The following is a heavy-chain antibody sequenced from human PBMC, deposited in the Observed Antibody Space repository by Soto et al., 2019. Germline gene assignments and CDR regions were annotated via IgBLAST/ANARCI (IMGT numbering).Heavy chain of an antibody. J-gene: IGHJ3*02. CDR3: ARVERGTATTVVDAFDI. D-gene: IGHD1-1*01. V-gene: IGHV4-34*01. CDR1: GGFVSSGSYY. CDR2: MSHSGGT. Sequence: QVQLQQWGAGLLKPSETLSLTCAVYGGFVSSGSYYWSWIRQPPGKGLEWIGGMSHSGGTPFNPYRKSRVTIAVDTSKNQFSRKMSAVTAADTALYYCARVERGTATTVVDAFDIWGPGTMVTVSS.